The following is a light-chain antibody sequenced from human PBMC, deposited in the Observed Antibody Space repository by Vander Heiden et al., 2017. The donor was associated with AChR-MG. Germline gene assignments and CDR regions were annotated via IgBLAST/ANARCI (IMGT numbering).Light chain of an antibody. CDR1: SSDVGGYNY. Sequence: QSALTQSASVSGSPGQSITISCTGTSSDVGGYNYVSWYQQHPGKAPKLMSYDVSNRPSGVSNRFSGSKSGNTASLTISGLQAEDEADYYCSSYTSTSKVFGTGTKVTVL. J-gene: IGLJ1*01. CDR2: DVS. V-gene: IGLV2-14*03. CDR3: SSYTSTSKV.